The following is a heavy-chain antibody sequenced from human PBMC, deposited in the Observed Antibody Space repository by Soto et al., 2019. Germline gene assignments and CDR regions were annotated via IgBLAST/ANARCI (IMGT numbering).Heavy chain of an antibody. CDR1: GFTFSSYA. CDR3: AKDHASVGYTNFDY. V-gene: IGHV3-23*01. CDR2: ISGSGGST. D-gene: IGHD5-12*01. J-gene: IGHJ4*01. Sequence: GVLRLSCAASGFTFSSYAMSWVRQARGKGLEWVSAISGSGGSTYCADSVKGRFTISRDNSKNTLYLQMNSLRAEDTAVYYCAKDHASVGYTNFDYWGQGTLVTVSS.